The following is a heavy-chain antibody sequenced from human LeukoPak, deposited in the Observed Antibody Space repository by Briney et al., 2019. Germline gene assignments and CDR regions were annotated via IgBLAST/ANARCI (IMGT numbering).Heavy chain of an antibody. D-gene: IGHD5-12*01. CDR2: ISGSGGST. CDR1: GFTFSSYA. V-gene: IGHV3-23*01. J-gene: IGHJ4*02. CDR3: AKEKPYGGYAGRYFDY. Sequence: GGSLRLSCAASGFTFSSYAMSWVRRAPGKGLEWVSAISGSGGSTYYADSVKGRFTISRDNSKNTLYLQMNSLRAEDTAVYYCAKEKPYGGYAGRYFDYWGQGTPVTVSS.